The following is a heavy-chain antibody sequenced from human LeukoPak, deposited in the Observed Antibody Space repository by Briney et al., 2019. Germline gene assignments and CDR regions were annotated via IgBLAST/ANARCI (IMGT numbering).Heavy chain of an antibody. Sequence: SVKVSCKASGGTFSSYAISWVRQAPGQGLEWMGRIIPIFGTANYAQKFQGRVTITTDESTSTACMELSSLRSEDTAVYYCASEWGYCSSTSCYPYFDYWGQGTLVTVSS. J-gene: IGHJ4*02. V-gene: IGHV1-69*05. CDR2: IIPIFGTA. CDR3: ASEWGYCSSTSCYPYFDY. D-gene: IGHD2-2*01. CDR1: GGTFSSYA.